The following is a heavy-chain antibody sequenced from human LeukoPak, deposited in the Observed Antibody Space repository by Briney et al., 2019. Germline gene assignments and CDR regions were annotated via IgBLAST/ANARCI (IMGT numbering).Heavy chain of an antibody. CDR3: ARHGWHAWYFDL. Sequence: SETLSLTCVVYGESFSGYSWSWIRQPPGKGLEWIGEINQRRNTNYNPSLKSRVTISIDTSRNQFSLKLSSVTAADTAVYYCARHGWHAWYFDLWGRGTLVTVSS. V-gene: IGHV4-34*01. J-gene: IGHJ2*01. CDR2: INQRRNT. CDR1: GESFSGYS. D-gene: IGHD6-19*01.